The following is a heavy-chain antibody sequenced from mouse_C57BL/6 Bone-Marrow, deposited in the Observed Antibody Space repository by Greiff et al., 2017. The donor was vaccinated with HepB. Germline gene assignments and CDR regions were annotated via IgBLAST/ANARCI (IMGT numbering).Heavy chain of an antibody. CDR1: GYTFTDYE. J-gene: IGHJ3*01. CDR2: IDPETGGT. Sequence: VQLQQSGAELVRPGASVTLSCKASGYTFTDYEMHWVKQTPVHGLEWIGAIDPETGGTAYNQKFKGKAILTADKSSSTAYMELRSLTSEDSAVYYCTRGDYYYGSKVAYWGQGTLVTVSA. V-gene: IGHV1-15*01. CDR3: TRGDYYYGSKVAY. D-gene: IGHD1-1*01.